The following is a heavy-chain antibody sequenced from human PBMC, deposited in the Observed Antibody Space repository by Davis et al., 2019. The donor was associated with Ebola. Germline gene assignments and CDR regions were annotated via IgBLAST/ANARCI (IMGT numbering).Heavy chain of an antibody. CDR2: ISYDSRQE. Sequence: GESLKISCAASGFTFSSNSMNWVRQTPGKGLEWVAVISYDSRQESFSDSVRGRFTVSRDNSKNTVYLQMDSLRSEDTAVYYCAKRDYWGQGTLVTVSS. J-gene: IGHJ4*02. CDR1: GFTFSSNS. V-gene: IGHV3-30*18. CDR3: AKRDY.